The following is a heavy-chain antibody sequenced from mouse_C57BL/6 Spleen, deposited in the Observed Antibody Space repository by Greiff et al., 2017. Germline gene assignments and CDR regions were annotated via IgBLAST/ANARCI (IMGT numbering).Heavy chain of an antibody. V-gene: IGHV1-82*01. Sequence: VQLQQSGPELVKPGASVKISCKASGYAFSSSWMNWVKQRPGKGLEWIGRIYPGDGDTNYNGKFKGKATLTADKSSSTAYMQRSSRTSEDSAVYFCARQRRLRDYWYFDVWGTGTTVTVSS. CDR1: GYAFSSSW. CDR3: ARQRRLRDYWYFDV. D-gene: IGHD3-2*02. CDR2: IYPGDGDT. J-gene: IGHJ1*03.